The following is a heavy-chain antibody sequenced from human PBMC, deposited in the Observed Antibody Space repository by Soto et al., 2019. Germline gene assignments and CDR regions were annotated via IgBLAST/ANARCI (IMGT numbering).Heavy chain of an antibody. D-gene: IGHD2-2*01. CDR3: ARERYCSSTSCYERGWFDP. CDR2: IYYSGST. Sequence: SETLSLTCTVSGGSISSGDYYWSWIRQPPGKGLEWIGYIYYSGSTYYNPSLKSRVTISVDTSKNQFSLKLSSVTAADTAVYYCARERYCSSTSCYERGWFDPWGQGTLVTVSS. CDR1: GGSISSGDYY. J-gene: IGHJ5*02. V-gene: IGHV4-30-4*01.